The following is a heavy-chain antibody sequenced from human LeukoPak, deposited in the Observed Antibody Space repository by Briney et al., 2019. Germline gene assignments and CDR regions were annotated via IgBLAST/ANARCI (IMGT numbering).Heavy chain of an antibody. CDR2: INRDGSEK. CDR1: GFTFSSYW. Sequence: QPGGSLRLSCAASGFTFSSYWMSWVRQAPGKGLEGVANINRDGSEKYYVDSVKGRFTISRDNAKNSLYLQMNSLRAEEAAVYYCARGYGDSIHFDYWGQGTLVTVSS. CDR3: ARGYGDSIHFDY. D-gene: IGHD4-17*01. J-gene: IGHJ4*02. V-gene: IGHV3-7*04.